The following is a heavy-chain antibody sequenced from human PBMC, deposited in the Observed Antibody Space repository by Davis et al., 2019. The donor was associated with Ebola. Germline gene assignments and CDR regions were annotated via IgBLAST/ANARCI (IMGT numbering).Heavy chain of an antibody. CDR1: GCTFSSYW. V-gene: IGHV3-7*03. J-gene: IGHJ6*02. Sequence: GESLKISCAASGCTFSSYWMSWVRQAPGKGLEWVANIKQDGSEKYYVDSVKGRFTISRGNAKNSLYLQMNSLRAEDTAVYYGARDDEGRGVISYGMDVWGQGTTVTVSS. D-gene: IGHD3-10*01. CDR3: ARDDEGRGVISYGMDV. CDR2: IKQDGSEK.